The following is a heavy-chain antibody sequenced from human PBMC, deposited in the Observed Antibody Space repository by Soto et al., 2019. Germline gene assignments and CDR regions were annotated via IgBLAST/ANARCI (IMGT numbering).Heavy chain of an antibody. CDR1: GYTFTSYG. V-gene: IGHV1-18*01. CDR3: VSGSDFDY. J-gene: IGHJ4*02. CDR2: ISTYNGYT. Sequence: QVQLVQSGAEVKKPGASVKVSCKASGYTFTSYGITWVRQAPGQGLEWRGWISTYNGYTDYAQKLQGRDTMTRDTSKRTAYMELRSLRSDDTAVYYCVSGSDFDYWGQGTLVTVSS.